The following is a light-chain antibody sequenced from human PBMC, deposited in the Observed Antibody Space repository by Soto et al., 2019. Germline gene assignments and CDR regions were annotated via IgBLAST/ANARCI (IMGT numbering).Light chain of an antibody. Sequence: IVITQSPATLSVSPVERATLSCMASQSVDSNLAWYQQKPGQAPRLLIYGASTRATGIPARFSGSGSGTEFTLTISSLQSEDFAVYYCQQYNNWLWTFGQGTKVDIK. V-gene: IGKV3-15*01. CDR2: GAS. J-gene: IGKJ1*01. CDR1: QSVDSN. CDR3: QQYNNWLWT.